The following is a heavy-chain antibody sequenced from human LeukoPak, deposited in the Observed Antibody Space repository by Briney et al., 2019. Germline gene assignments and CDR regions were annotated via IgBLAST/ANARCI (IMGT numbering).Heavy chain of an antibody. J-gene: IGHJ4*02. V-gene: IGHV3-21*04. Sequence: GGSLRLSCAASGFTFSSYWMHWVRQAPGKGLEWVSSISSSSSYIYYADSVKGRFTTSRDNSKNTLFLQMNSLRAEDTAIYYCAKYGPQDSGSSHFDYWGQGALVTVSS. CDR1: GFTFSSYW. CDR3: AKYGPQDSGSSHFDY. CDR2: ISSSSSYI. D-gene: IGHD1-26*01.